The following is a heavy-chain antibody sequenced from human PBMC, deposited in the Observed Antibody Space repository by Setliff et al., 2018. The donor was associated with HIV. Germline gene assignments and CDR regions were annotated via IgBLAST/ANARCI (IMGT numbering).Heavy chain of an antibody. Sequence: ASVKVSCKASGYTFTSHGISWVRQAPGQGLEWMGWIRADNGNTYYAQKLQGRVTMTTDTSTRTAYMELRSLRSDDTAVYYCAREGCSGESCSGFDTFDIWGQGTMVTVSS. J-gene: IGHJ3*02. CDR1: GYTFTSHG. CDR2: IRADNGNT. V-gene: IGHV1-18*01. CDR3: AREGCSGESCSGFDTFDI. D-gene: IGHD2-15*01.